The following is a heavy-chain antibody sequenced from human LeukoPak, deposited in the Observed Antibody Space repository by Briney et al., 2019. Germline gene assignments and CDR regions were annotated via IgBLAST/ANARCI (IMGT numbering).Heavy chain of an antibody. CDR1: GFTDSSNY. CDR3: ARDKSRRTYYYYYGMDV. V-gene: IGHV3-66*01. CDR2: IYSGGST. D-gene: IGHD1-14*01. J-gene: IGHJ6*02. Sequence: PGGSLRLSCAASGFTDSSNYMSWVRQAPGKGLEWVSVIYSGGSTYYADSVKGRFTISRDNSKNTLYLQMNSLRAEDTAVYYCARDKSRRTYYYYYGMDVWGQGTTVTVSS.